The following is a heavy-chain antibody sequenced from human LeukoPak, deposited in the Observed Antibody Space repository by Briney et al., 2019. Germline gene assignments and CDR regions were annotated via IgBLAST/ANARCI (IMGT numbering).Heavy chain of an antibody. V-gene: IGHV4-39*07. CDR2: IYYSGST. Sequence: SETLSLTCTVSGGSISSSSYYWGWIRQPPGKGLEWIGSIYYSGSTYYNPSLKSRVTISVDTSKNQFSLKLSSVTAADTAVYYCATYYDILTGYSYFDYWGQGTLVTVSS. CDR1: GGSISSSSYY. J-gene: IGHJ4*02. D-gene: IGHD3-9*01. CDR3: ATYYDILTGYSYFDY.